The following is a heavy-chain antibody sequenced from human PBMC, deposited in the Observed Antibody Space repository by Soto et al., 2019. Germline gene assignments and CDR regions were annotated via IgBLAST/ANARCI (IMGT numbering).Heavy chain of an antibody. Sequence: PSETLSLTCTVSGGSISSYYWSWIRQPPGKGLEWIGYIYYSGSTNYNPSLKSRVTISVDTSKNQFSLKLSSVTAADTAVYYCARDCGSGFRWFDPWGQGTLVTVSS. CDR1: GGSISSYY. CDR3: ARDCGSGFRWFDP. D-gene: IGHD6-25*01. V-gene: IGHV4-59*12. J-gene: IGHJ5*02. CDR2: IYYSGST.